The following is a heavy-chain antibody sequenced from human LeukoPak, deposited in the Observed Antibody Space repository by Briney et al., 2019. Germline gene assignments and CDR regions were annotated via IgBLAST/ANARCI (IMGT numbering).Heavy chain of an antibody. V-gene: IGHV3-23*01. Sequence: PGGSLRISCAASGFTFTTSSMSWVRRAPGRGLEWVSAISGSGDNTYYTDSVRGRFTISRDNSKNTLYLQMNSLRDEDTAVYYCAKGSTAWGTEYFPHWGQGTLVSVSS. CDR2: ISGSGDNT. D-gene: IGHD3-16*01. J-gene: IGHJ1*01. CDR1: GFTFTTSS. CDR3: AKGSTAWGTEYFPH.